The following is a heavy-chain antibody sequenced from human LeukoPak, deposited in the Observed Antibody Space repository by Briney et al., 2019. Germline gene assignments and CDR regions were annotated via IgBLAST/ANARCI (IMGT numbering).Heavy chain of an antibody. CDR2: INPNSGGT. Sequence: ASVKVSCKASGYTFTGYYMHWVRPAPGQGLEWMGWINPNSGGTNYAQKFQGRVTMTRDTSISTAYMELSRLRSDDTAVYYCARVRFGEVPFDYWGQGTLVTVSS. CDR3: ARVRFGEVPFDY. CDR1: GYTFTGYY. J-gene: IGHJ4*02. D-gene: IGHD3-10*01. V-gene: IGHV1-2*02.